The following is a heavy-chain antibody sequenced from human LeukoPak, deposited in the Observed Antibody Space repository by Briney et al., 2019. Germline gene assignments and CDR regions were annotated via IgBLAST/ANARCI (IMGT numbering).Heavy chain of an antibody. CDR1: GGSISSGSYY. J-gene: IGHJ6*02. CDR3: ARGLGSGRLRWAHYYYGMDV. V-gene: IGHV4-61*02. D-gene: IGHD5-12*01. Sequence: PSETLSLTCTVSGGSISSGSYYWRWIRQPAGKGLEWIGRIYTSGSTNYNPSLKSRVTISVDTSKNQFSLKLSSVTAADTAVYYCARGLGSGRLRWAHYYYGMDVWGQGTTVTVSS. CDR2: IYTSGST.